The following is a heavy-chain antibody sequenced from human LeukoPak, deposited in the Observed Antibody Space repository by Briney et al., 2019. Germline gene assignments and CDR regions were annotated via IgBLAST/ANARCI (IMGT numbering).Heavy chain of an antibody. D-gene: IGHD4-17*01. CDR3: AKNKLGYGDYYYGMDV. J-gene: IGHJ6*02. Sequence: GGSLRLSCAASGFTFSSYAMSWVRQAPGKGLEWVSAISGSGGSTYYADSVKGRFTISRDNSKSTLYLQMNSLRAEDTAVYYCAKNKLGYGDYYYGMDVWGQGTTVTVSS. CDR2: ISGSGGST. V-gene: IGHV3-23*01. CDR1: GFTFSSYA.